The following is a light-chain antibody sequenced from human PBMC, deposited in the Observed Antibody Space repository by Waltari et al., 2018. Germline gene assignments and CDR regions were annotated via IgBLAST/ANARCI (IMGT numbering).Light chain of an antibody. Sequence: QSALTQPASVSGSPGQSITISCTGTSTNVGVYNYVSWYQPHPGKAPNLMIYEVSNRPSGVSNRFSGSKSGNTASLTISGLQAEDEADYYCSSYKSSSTWVFGGGTKLTVL. CDR3: SSYKSSSTWV. J-gene: IGLJ3*02. CDR1: STNVGVYNY. V-gene: IGLV2-14*01. CDR2: EVS.